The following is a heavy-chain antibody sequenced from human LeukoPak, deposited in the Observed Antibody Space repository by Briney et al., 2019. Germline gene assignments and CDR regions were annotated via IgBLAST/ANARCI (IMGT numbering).Heavy chain of an antibody. V-gene: IGHV3-33*01. CDR3: ARAAWTKSSYYGSGSYLLDY. Sequence: PGGSLRLSCAASGFTFSSYGMHRVRQAPGKGLEWVAVIWYDGSNKYYADSVKGRFTISRDNSKNTLYLQMNSLRAEDTAVYYCARAAWTKSSYYGSGSYLLDYWGQGTLVTVSS. CDR1: GFTFSSYG. D-gene: IGHD3-10*01. CDR2: IWYDGSNK. J-gene: IGHJ4*02.